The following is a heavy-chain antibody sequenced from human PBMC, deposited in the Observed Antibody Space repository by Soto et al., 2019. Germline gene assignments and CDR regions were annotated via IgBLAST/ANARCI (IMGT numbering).Heavy chain of an antibody. J-gene: IGHJ6*02. CDR2: ISGTGGST. CDR1: GFTFSTYA. CDR3: AKLGRDILTGYMTRYYFGTDV. D-gene: IGHD3-9*01. Sequence: GGSLRLSCAASGFTFSTYAMTWVRQAPGKGLEWVSSISGTGGSTYYADSVKGRFTISRDNSKNTLYLQMNSRRVEDTAVYYCAKLGRDILTGYMTRYYFGTDVWGQGTTVTVSS. V-gene: IGHV3-23*01.